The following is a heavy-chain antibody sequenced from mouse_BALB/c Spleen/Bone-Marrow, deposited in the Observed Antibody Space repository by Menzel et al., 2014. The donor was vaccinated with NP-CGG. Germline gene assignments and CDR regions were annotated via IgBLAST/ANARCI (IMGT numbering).Heavy chain of an antibody. J-gene: IGHJ2*01. CDR1: GYTFTSYW. CDR3: ARRAVRYFDY. Sequence: QVQLQQSGAELAKPGASVKMSCKASGYTFTSYWMHWVKQRPGQGLEWIGYINPSTGYTEYNQKFKDKATLTADKSSSTAYMQLSSLTSEDSAVYYCARRAVRYFDYWGQGTTPTVSS. V-gene: IGHV1-7*01. CDR2: INPSTGYT. D-gene: IGHD2-13*01.